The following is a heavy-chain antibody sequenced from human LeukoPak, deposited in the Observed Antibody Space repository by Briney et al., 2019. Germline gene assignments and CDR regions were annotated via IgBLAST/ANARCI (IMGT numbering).Heavy chain of an antibody. CDR1: GGTFSSYA. V-gene: IGHV1-69*13. Sequence: ASVKVSCKASGGTFSSYAISWVRQAPGQGLEWMGGIIPIFGTANYAQKFQGRVTITADESTSIAYMELSSLRSEDTAVYYCARGGSGSYSDYYYYYYMDVWGKGTTVTVSS. CDR2: IIPIFGTA. J-gene: IGHJ6*03. CDR3: ARGGSGSYSDYYYYYYMDV. D-gene: IGHD3-10*01.